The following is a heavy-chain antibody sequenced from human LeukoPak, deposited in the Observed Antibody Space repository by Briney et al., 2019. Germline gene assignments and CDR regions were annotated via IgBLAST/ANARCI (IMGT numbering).Heavy chain of an antibody. CDR1: GGSFSGYY. J-gene: IGHJ4*02. CDR2: INHSGST. Sequence: SETLSLTCAVYGGSFSGYYWSWIRQPPGKGLEWXGEINHSGSTNYNPSLKSRVTISVDTSKNQFSLKLSSVTAADTAVYYCARGKGGSWYPPFDYWGQGTLVTVSS. D-gene: IGHD6-13*01. V-gene: IGHV4-34*01. CDR3: ARGKGGSWYPPFDY.